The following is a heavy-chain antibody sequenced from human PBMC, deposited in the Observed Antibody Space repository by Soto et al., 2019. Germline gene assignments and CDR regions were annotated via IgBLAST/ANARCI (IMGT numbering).Heavy chain of an antibody. CDR3: ARIDMRTNCGGI. Sequence: GASVKVSCKASRYAFSDYYIHWVRRAPGQGFEWMGVIKTDTGGRNYAQRFQGRVTLTRDTSSSTVYMELTSLTSEDTAVYYCARIDMRTNCGGIWGQGTLVTVSS. D-gene: IGHD2-21*01. CDR2: IKTDTGGR. V-gene: IGHV1-46*01. CDR1: RYAFSDYY. J-gene: IGHJ4*02.